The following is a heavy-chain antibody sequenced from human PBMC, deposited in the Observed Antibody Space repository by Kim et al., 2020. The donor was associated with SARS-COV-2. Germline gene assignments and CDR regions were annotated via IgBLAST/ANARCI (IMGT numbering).Heavy chain of an antibody. J-gene: IGHJ4*02. Sequence: GGSLRLSCAASGFTFSSYSMNWVRQAPGKGLEWVSSISSSSSYIYYADSVKGRFTISRDNAKNSLYLQMNSLRAEDTAVYYCARGDTYYDILTGYYFDYWGQGTLVTVSS. CDR2: ISSSSSYI. CDR1: GFTFSSYS. V-gene: IGHV3-21*01. CDR3: ARGDTYYDILTGYYFDY. D-gene: IGHD3-9*01.